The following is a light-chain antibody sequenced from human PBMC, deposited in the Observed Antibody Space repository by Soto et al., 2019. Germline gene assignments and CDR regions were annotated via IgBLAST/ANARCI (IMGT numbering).Light chain of an antibody. Sequence: EIVLTQSPATLSLSPGERATLSCRASENINNYLAWYQQKPGQAPRLLIYDAFNRATGIPARFSGSGSGTDFTLTISSLEPEDFAAYYCQQRSKRPLTFGGGTKVEIK. V-gene: IGKV3-11*01. J-gene: IGKJ4*01. CDR2: DAF. CDR3: QQRSKRPLT. CDR1: ENINNY.